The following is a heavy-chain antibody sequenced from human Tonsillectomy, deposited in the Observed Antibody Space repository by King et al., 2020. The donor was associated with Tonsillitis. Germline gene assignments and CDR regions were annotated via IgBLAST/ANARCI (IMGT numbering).Heavy chain of an antibody. Sequence: VQLVESGGGLVQPGGSLRLSCAASGFSFSDHYMDWVRQAPGKGLEWVGRTRNKAHTYTTEYAASVKGRFTISRDDSKNSLYLQMNSLKTEDTAVYYCARGGLCYGSGSYDNPYAFESWGHGTMVTVSS. CDR2: TRNKAHTYTT. V-gene: IGHV3-72*01. CDR3: ARGGLCYGSGSYDNPYAFES. CDR1: GFSFSDHY. D-gene: IGHD3-10*01. J-gene: IGHJ3*02.